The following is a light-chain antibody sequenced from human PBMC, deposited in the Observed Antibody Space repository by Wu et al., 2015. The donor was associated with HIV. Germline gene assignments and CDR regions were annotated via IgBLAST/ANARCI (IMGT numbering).Light chain of an antibody. CDR3: QQRHNWLS. CDR2: SVS. CDR1: QSIDNL. J-gene: IGKJ4*01. Sequence: ETVLTQSPATRSLSPGERATLSCRASQSIDNLLGWYQQKPGQPPRLLIYSVSNRAAGVPDRFSGSGSGTDFTLTISSLQPEDFAVYYCQQRHNWLSFGGGTRVEIK. V-gene: IGKV3-11*01.